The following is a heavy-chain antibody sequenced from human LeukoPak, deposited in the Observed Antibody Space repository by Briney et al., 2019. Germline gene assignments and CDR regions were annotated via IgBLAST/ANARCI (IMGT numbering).Heavy chain of an antibody. V-gene: IGHV1-8*01. J-gene: IGHJ4*02. D-gene: IGHD4-17*01. CDR2: MNPNSGNT. Sequence: GASVKVSCKASGYTFTSYDINWVRQATGRGLEWMGWMNPNSGNTGYAQKSQGRVTMTRNTSISTAYMELSSLRSEDTAVYYCARGHDYGDYYFDYWGQGTLVTVSS. CDR1: GYTFTSYD. CDR3: ARGHDYGDYYFDY.